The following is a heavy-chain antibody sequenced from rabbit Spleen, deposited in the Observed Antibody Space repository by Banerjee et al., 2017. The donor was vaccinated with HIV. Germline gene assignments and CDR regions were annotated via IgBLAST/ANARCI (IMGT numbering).Heavy chain of an antibody. J-gene: IGHJ6*01. V-gene: IGHV1S40*01. Sequence: QSLEESGGDLVKQGASLPLPCTASGASFVRTHYMCWVRQAPGKGLEWIACIEGGSSTFSYFASWAKGRFTCSKASSTTVTLQMTSLTAADTATYFCARDSGSSFSSYGMDLWGPGTLVTVS. CDR2: IEGGSSTFS. CDR3: ARDSGSSFSSYGMDL. D-gene: IGHD8-1*01. CDR1: GASFVRTHY.